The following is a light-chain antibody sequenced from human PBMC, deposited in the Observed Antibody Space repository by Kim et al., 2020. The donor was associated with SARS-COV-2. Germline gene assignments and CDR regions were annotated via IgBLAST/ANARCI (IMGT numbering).Light chain of an antibody. CDR3: QQSYITPIT. CDR2: SAS. Sequence: DIQMSQTPSSLCSSVGDKVTITCRTTQSISSHLNWYHQKPGRGPKLLFSSASTLQGGVPSRLSGSGSETDYTLTISSVQPGDFVSHFCQQSYITPITFGPRAKVD. J-gene: IGKJ3*01. V-gene: IGKV1-39*01. CDR1: QSISSH.